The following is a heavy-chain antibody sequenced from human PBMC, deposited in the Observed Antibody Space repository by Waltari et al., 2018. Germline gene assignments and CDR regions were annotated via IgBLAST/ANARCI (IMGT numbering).Heavy chain of an antibody. CDR3: ARGFPARYDFWSGYYRYYYGMDV. CDR2: INHSGST. Sequence: QVQLQQWGAGLLKPSETLSLTCAVYGGSFSGYYWSWIRQPPGKGLEWIGEINHSGSTNYNPSLKSRVTRSVDTSKNQFSLKLSSVTAADTAVYYGARGFPARYDFWSGYYRYYYGMDVWGQGTTVTVSS. J-gene: IGHJ6*02. D-gene: IGHD3-3*01. CDR1: GGSFSGYY. V-gene: IGHV4-34*01.